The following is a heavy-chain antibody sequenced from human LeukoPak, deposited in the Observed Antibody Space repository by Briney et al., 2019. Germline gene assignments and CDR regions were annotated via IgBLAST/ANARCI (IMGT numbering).Heavy chain of an antibody. CDR3: TRSLNYGFDY. CDR1: GFTFSSYW. CDR2: INGDGGST. Sequence: GGALRLSCAASGFTFSSYWMHWVRQAPGKGLVWVSHINGDGGSTTYADSVKGRFTISRDNAKNTLYLQMNSLRAEDTAVFYCTRSLNYGFDYWGQGTLVTVSP. V-gene: IGHV3-74*03. J-gene: IGHJ4*02. D-gene: IGHD5-24*01.